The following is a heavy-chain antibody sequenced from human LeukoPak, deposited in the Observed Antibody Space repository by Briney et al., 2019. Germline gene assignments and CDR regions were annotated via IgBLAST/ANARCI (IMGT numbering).Heavy chain of an antibody. D-gene: IGHD2-21*01. Sequence: SETLSLTCDVSGGSITNDNWWSWVRQSPGRGLEWIGEMHHNGITTYNPSLRGRVTMSVDKSKNQFSLRLTSVTAADTAVYYCAGLRGDWFYFHFWGQGTLLTVSS. CDR1: GGSITNDNW. J-gene: IGHJ4*02. V-gene: IGHV4-4*02. CDR2: MHHNGIT. CDR3: AGLRGDWFYFHF.